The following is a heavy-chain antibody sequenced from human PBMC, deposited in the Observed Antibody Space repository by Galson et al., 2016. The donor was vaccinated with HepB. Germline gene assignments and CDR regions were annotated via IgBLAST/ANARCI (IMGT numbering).Heavy chain of an antibody. D-gene: IGHD6-19*01. CDR3: AKGSPDISGYYYSYYGFDV. V-gene: IGHV3-30*18. CDR1: GFTFNNFG. J-gene: IGHJ6*02. Sequence: SLRLSCAASGFTFNNFGMHWVRQTPGKGLEWVAVISYDTAKIYYLDSVKGRFAISRDNARNTLYLHMNSLRAEDTAVYYCAKGSPDISGYYYSYYGFDVWGQGTTVTVSS. CDR2: ISYDTAKI.